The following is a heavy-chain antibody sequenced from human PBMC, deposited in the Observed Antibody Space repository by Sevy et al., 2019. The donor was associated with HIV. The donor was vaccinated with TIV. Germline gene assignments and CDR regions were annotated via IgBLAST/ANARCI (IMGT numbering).Heavy chain of an antibody. D-gene: IGHD3-16*01. Sequence: GGSLRLSCAASGFTFSSYSMNWVRQAPGKGREWVSYISSSSSTIYYADSVKGRFTISRDNAKNSLYLQMNSLRDEDTAVYYCASDPGVMTDDAFDIWGQGTMVTVSS. CDR1: GFTFSSYS. V-gene: IGHV3-48*02. J-gene: IGHJ3*02. CDR2: ISSSSSTI. CDR3: ASDPGVMTDDAFDI.